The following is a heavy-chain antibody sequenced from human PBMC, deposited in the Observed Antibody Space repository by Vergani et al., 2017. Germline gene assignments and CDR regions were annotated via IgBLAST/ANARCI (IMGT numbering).Heavy chain of an antibody. CDR2: INPNSGGT. Sequence: QVQLVQSGAEVKKPGASVKVSCKASGYTFTGYYMHWVRQAPGQGLEWMGWINPNSGGTNYAQKFQGRVTMTRDTSISTAYMELSRLRSDDTAVYYCARSRSSAHNGDPTRRYAPGDYGSQGTLVTVSS. D-gene: IGHD4-17*01. J-gene: IGHJ4*02. V-gene: IGHV1-2*02. CDR3: ARSRSSAHNGDPTRRYAPGDY. CDR1: GYTFTGYY.